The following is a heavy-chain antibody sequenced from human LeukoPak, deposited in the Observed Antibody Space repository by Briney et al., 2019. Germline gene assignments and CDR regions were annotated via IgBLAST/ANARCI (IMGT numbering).Heavy chain of an antibody. CDR1: GFTFSSYW. D-gene: IGHD6-13*01. CDR2: IKQDGSEK. J-gene: IGHJ4*02. Sequence: GESLRLSCAASGFTFSSYWMSWVRQAPGKGLEWVANIKQDGSEKYYVDSVKGRFTISRDNAKNSLYLQMNSLRAEDTAVYYCAKDMTPLRPSSWYYFDYWGQGTLVTVSS. CDR3: AKDMTPLRPSSWYYFDY. V-gene: IGHV3-7*01.